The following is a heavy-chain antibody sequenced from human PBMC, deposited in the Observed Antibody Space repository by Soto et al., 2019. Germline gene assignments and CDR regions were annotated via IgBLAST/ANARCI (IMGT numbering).Heavy chain of an antibody. V-gene: IGHV5-51*01. D-gene: IGHD2-2*01. CDR2: IYPRDSDT. CDR3: ARGGICSSISCGFDY. J-gene: IGHJ4*02. CDR1: GYYFSSNW. Sequence: PGESLKISCKGSGYYFSSNWIAWVRQLPGKGLEWMGIIYPRDSDTRYSPSFQGQVTISADKSITTAYLQWSSLKASDTAMYYCARGGICSSISCGFDYWGQGTLVTVSS.